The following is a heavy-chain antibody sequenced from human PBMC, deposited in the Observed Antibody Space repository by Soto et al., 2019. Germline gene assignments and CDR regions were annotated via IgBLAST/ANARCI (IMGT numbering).Heavy chain of an antibody. V-gene: IGHV4-59*01. Sequence: SETLSLTCTVSGASLSLLYWSWVRQSPGKGLEWIGYIYYNGSATYNPSFRSRVTIAIDTSKSQFSLRLTSVTAADTAVYYCTTDPRGYSGYDLNYYYYGMDVWGQGTTVTVSS. CDR3: TTDPRGYSGYDLNYYYYGMDV. CDR1: GASLSLLY. D-gene: IGHD5-12*01. J-gene: IGHJ6*02. CDR2: IYYNGSA.